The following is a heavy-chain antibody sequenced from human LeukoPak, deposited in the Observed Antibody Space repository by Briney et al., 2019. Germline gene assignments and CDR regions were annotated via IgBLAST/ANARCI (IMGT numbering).Heavy chain of an antibody. CDR3: ARGPLDGGDFYYYYMDV. CDR1: GYTFTSYD. Sequence: ASVKVSCKASGYTFTSYDINWVRQATGQGLEWMGWMNPNSGNTSYAQKFQGRVTMTRATSIITAYIEQSSLRSEGTAVYYCARGPLDGGDFYYYYMDVWGKGTTVTISS. V-gene: IGHV1-8*01. J-gene: IGHJ6*03. D-gene: IGHD2-21*02. CDR2: MNPNSGNT.